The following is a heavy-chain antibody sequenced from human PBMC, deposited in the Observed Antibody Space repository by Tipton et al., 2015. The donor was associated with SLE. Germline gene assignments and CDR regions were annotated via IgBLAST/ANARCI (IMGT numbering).Heavy chain of an antibody. CDR3: ARSGHIVVVVLGYFDV. J-gene: IGHJ2*01. CDR1: GYSIRSGYY. Sequence: LRLSCTVSGYSIRSGYYWGWIRQPPGKGLEWIGSTYHSGSTYYNPSLKSRVTISVDTSKNQFSLKLSSVTAADTAVYYCARSGHIVVVVLGYFDVWGRGTLVTVSS. CDR2: TYHSGST. V-gene: IGHV4-38-2*02. D-gene: IGHD2-21*01.